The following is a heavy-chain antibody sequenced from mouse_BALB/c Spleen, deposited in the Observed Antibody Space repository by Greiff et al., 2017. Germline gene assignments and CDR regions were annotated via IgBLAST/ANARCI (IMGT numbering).Heavy chain of an antibody. J-gene: IGHJ3*01. CDR3: NPFMITKAWFAY. D-gene: IGHD2-4*01. Sequence: VQLKESGAELVRSGASVKLSCTASGFNIKDYYMHWVKQRPEQGLEWIGWIDPENGDTEYAPKFQGKATMTADTSSNTAYLQLSSLTSEDTAVYYCNPFMITKAWFAYWGQGTLVTVSA. CDR2: IDPENGDT. V-gene: IGHV14-4*02. CDR1: GFNIKDYY.